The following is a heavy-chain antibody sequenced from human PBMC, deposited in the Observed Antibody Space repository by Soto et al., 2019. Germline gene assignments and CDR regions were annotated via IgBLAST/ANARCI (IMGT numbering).Heavy chain of an antibody. CDR1: GGTFSDYA. Sequence: SVKVSCKASGGTFSDYAISWVRQAPGQGLEWMGGIIPIFGTAKYAQKFQGRVTITADESTSTAYMELSSQRSEDTAVYYCARDQFSGTESPYYHGMDVWGQGTTVTVSS. V-gene: IGHV1-69*13. CDR3: ARDQFSGTESPYYHGMDV. CDR2: IIPIFGTA. J-gene: IGHJ6*02. D-gene: IGHD6-13*01.